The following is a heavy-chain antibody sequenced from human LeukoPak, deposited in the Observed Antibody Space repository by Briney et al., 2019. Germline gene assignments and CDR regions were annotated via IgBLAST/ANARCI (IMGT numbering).Heavy chain of an antibody. J-gene: IGHJ5*02. V-gene: IGHV4-59*08. CDR1: GGSISSYY. CDR3: ARHVAAAGPGFDP. Sequence: PSETLSLTCTVSGGSISSYYWSWIRQPPGKGLEWIGYIYYSGSTNYNPSLKSRVTISVDTSKNQFSLKLSSVTAADTAAYYCARHVAAAGPGFDPWGQGTLVTVSS. CDR2: IYYSGST. D-gene: IGHD6-13*01.